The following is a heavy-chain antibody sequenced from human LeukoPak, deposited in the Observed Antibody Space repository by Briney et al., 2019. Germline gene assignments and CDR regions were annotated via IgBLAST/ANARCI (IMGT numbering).Heavy chain of an antibody. Sequence: GGSVRLSCAASGFTFSGSAMHWVRQASGKGLEWVGRIRSKANSYATAYAASVKGRFTISRDDSKNTAYLQMNSLKTEDTAVYYCTRDLATVKRAFDIWGQGTMVTVSS. J-gene: IGHJ3*02. CDR3: TRDLATVKRAFDI. V-gene: IGHV3-73*01. CDR1: GFTFSGSA. CDR2: IRSKANSYAT. D-gene: IGHD4-17*01.